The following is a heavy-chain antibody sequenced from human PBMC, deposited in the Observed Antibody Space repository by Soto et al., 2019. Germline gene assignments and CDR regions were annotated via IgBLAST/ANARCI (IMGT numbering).Heavy chain of an antibody. J-gene: IGHJ5*02. Sequence: SETLSLTCTVSGGSISSYYWSWIRQPPGKGLEWIGYIYYSGSTNYNPSLKSRVTISVDTSKNQFSLKLSSVTAADTAVYYCARVGYSYGSGSPLNWFDPWGQGTLVTVSS. CDR3: ARVGYSYGSGSPLNWFDP. V-gene: IGHV4-59*01. D-gene: IGHD5-18*01. CDR1: GGSISSYY. CDR2: IYYSGST.